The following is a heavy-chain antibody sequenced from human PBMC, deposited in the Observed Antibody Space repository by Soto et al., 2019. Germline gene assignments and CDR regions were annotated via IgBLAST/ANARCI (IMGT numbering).Heavy chain of an antibody. CDR1: GFTFSSYG. J-gene: IGHJ4*02. D-gene: IGHD2-2*01. Sequence: QVQLVESGGGVVQPGRSLRLSCAASGFTFSSYGMHWVRQAPGKGLEWVAVISYDGSNKYYADSVKGRFTISRDNSKNTLYLQINSLRAEDTAVYYCAKELKRTTRRYCSSTSCYQGIDYWGLGTLVTVSS. V-gene: IGHV3-30*18. CDR2: ISYDGSNK. CDR3: AKELKRTTRRYCSSTSCYQGIDY.